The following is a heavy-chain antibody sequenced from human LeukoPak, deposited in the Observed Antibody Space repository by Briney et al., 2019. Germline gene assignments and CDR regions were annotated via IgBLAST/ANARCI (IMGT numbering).Heavy chain of an antibody. CDR1: GGSISSSSYY. V-gene: IGHV4-39*01. J-gene: IGHJ4*02. Sequence: SETLSLTCTVSGGSISSSSYYWGWIRQPPGKGLEWIGGIYYSGSTYYNPSLKSRVTISVDTSKDQFSLKLSSVTAADTAVYYCARRLPAAGTEVFDYWGQGTLVTVSS. D-gene: IGHD6-13*01. CDR3: ARRLPAAGTEVFDY. CDR2: IYYSGST.